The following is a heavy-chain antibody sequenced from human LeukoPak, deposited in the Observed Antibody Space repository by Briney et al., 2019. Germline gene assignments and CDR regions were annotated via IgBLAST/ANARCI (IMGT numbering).Heavy chain of an antibody. CDR2: VSQNSGSI. J-gene: IGHJ4*02. V-gene: IGHV3-9*01. CDR3: AKDSGMGAAAATPTFDY. Sequence: GRSVRVSCAASGCTFVHYAIHWVRQAPGKGLEWVEWVSQNSGSIGYAHSVQGRFTITRDNAKKCLYLQMNRLRAEDTALYYCAKDSGMGAAAATPTFDYWGQGNLVTVSS. CDR1: GCTFVHYA. D-gene: IGHD6-13*01.